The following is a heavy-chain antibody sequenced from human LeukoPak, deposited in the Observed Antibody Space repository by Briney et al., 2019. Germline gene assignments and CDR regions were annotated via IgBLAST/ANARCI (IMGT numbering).Heavy chain of an antibody. Sequence: PSETLSLTXTVSGGSISSSSYYWGWIRQPPGKGLEWIGSIYYSGSTYYNPSLKSRVTISVDTSKNQFSLKLSSVTAADTAVYYCAGNLKGWFSFDYWGQGTLVTVSS. D-gene: IGHD6-19*01. CDR3: AGNLKGWFSFDY. CDR2: IYYSGST. J-gene: IGHJ4*02. V-gene: IGHV4-39*01. CDR1: GGSISSSSYY.